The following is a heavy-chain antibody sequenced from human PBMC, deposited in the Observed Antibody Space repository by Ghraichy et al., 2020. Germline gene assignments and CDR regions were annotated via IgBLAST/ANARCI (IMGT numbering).Heavy chain of an antibody. CDR1: GGTFSNYN. V-gene: IGHV1-69*13. J-gene: IGHJ6*02. Sequence: SVKVSCKASGGTFSNYNLIWVRQAPGQGLEWMGGIIPIFGAANYAQKFHGRVTITADESTSTAYMELSSLRSEDTAVYYCARSRAIVAAVFATPAYGYYGMDVWGQGTTVTVSS. CDR2: IIPIFGAA. D-gene: IGHD2-15*01. CDR3: ARSRAIVAAVFATPAYGYYGMDV.